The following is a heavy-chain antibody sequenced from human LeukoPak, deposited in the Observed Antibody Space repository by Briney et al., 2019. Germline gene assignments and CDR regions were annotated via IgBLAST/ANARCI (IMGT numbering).Heavy chain of an antibody. Sequence: GGSLRLSCAASGFTVSSKYMSWVRQAPGKRLEWVSVIFVDGSTSYADSVKDRFTVSRDNSKNMVYLQMNSLRVEDTAVYYCVRDDGVAPYDYWGQGTLVTVSS. CDR3: VRDDGVAPYDY. CDR1: GFTVSSKY. CDR2: IFVDGST. J-gene: IGHJ4*02. V-gene: IGHV3-66*01. D-gene: IGHD3-10*01.